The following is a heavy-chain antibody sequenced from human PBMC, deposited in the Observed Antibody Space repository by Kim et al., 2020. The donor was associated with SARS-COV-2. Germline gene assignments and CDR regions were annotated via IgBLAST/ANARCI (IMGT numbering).Heavy chain of an antibody. CDR3: ATIKRDCSGGSCHPYYYYYYGMDV. J-gene: IGHJ6*02. CDR2: ISGSGGST. Sequence: GGSLRLSCAASGFTFSSYAMSWVRQAPGKGLEWVSAISGSGGSTYYADSVKGRFTISRDNSKNTLYLQMNSLRAEDTAVYYCATIKRDCSGGSCHPYYYYYYGMDVWGQGTTVTVSS. V-gene: IGHV3-23*01. CDR1: GFTFSSYA. D-gene: IGHD2-15*01.